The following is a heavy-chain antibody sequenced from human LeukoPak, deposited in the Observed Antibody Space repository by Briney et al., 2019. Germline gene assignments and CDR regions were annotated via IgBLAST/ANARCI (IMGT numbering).Heavy chain of an antibody. Sequence: SQTLSLTCAISGDSVSTNSVAWNWIRQSPSRGLEWLGRTYYRSKWNNDYAVSVKSRITINPDTSKNQFSLQLNSVTPDDTALYYCARGKYSGLDLWGQGTMVTVSS. CDR2: TYYRSKWNN. V-gene: IGHV6-1*01. J-gene: IGHJ3*01. D-gene: IGHD2-15*01. CDR3: ARGKYSGLDL. CDR1: GDSVSTNSVA.